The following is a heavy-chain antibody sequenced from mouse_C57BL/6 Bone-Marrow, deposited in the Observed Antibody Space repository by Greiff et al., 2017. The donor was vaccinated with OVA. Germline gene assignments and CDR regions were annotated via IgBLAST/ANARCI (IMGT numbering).Heavy chain of an antibody. CDR1: GFTFSDYG. J-gene: IGHJ4*01. CDR2: ISNLAYSI. Sequence: EVKLMESGGGLVQPGGSLKLSCAASGFTFSDYGMAWVRQAPRQGPEWVAFISNLAYSIYYADTVTGRFTISRENAKNTLYLEMSSLRSEDTAMYYCARVYDYYAMDYWGQGTSVTVSS. D-gene: IGHD2-3*01. CDR3: ARVYDYYAMDY. V-gene: IGHV5-15*01.